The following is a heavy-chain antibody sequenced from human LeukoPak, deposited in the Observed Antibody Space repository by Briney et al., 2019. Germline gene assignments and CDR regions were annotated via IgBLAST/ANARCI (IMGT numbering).Heavy chain of an antibody. D-gene: IGHD3-22*01. J-gene: IGHJ3*02. CDR2: ISYSGNN. Sequence: PSETLSLTCTVSGVSISSVGYYWSWIRQYPGKGLGWIGYISYSGNNYYNPSLKRRVSISVDTSKTQLSLTLSSVTAADTALYYCARDRPYYYDGSDYYNGFDIWGQGTMVTVSS. V-gene: IGHV4-31*03. CDR1: GVSISSVGYY. CDR3: ARDRPYYYDGSDYYNGFDI.